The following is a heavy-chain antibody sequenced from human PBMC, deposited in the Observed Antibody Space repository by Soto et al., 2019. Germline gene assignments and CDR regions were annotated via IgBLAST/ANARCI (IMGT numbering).Heavy chain of an antibody. CDR1: GYTFTSYC. J-gene: IGHJ5*02. V-gene: IGHV1-18*04. CDR3: ARLISGSYYAYNWFDP. Sequence: ASVKVSCKASGYTFTSYCISWVRPAPGQGLEWMGWISAYNGNTNYAQKLQGRVTMTTDTSTSTAYMELRSLRSDDTAVYYCARLISGSYYAYNWFDPWGQGTLVNVSS. CDR2: ISAYNGNT. D-gene: IGHD1-26*01.